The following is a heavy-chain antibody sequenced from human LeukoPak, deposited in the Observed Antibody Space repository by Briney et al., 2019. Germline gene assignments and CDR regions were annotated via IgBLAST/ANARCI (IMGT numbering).Heavy chain of an antibody. CDR3: VSRAGSPWGPFDD. Sequence: GGSLRLSCAASGFTFDDYGMSWARQAPGKGLEWVSGINWNGGSTGYADSVKGRFTISRDNAKNSLYLQMNSLRAEDTAVYYCVSRAGSPWGPFDDWGQGTLVTVSS. D-gene: IGHD7-27*01. J-gene: IGHJ4*02. V-gene: IGHV3-20*04. CDR1: GFTFDDYG. CDR2: INWNGGST.